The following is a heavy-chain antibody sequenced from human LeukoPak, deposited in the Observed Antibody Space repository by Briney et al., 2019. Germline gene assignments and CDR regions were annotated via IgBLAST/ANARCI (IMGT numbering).Heavy chain of an antibody. CDR2: IYYSGST. CDR3: AGGYCSSTSCYGEAFDI. Sequence: SSETLSLTCTVSGGSISSYYWSWIRQPPGKGLEWIGYIYYSGSTNYNPSLKSRVTISVDTSKNQFSLKLSSVTAADTAVYYCAGGYCSSTSCYGEAFDIWGQGTMVTVSS. J-gene: IGHJ3*02. CDR1: GGSISSYY. V-gene: IGHV4-59*01. D-gene: IGHD2-2*01.